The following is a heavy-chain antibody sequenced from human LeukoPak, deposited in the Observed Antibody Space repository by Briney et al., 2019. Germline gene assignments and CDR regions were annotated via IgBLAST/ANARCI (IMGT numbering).Heavy chain of an antibody. CDR2: ISSSGSTQ. CDR1: GFTFSSYG. D-gene: IGHD2-2*02. V-gene: IGHV3-48*04. J-gene: IGHJ6*03. CDR3: AREGEHCSGTSCYTLHYYYYYMDV. Sequence: GGSLRLSCAASGFTFSSYGMHWIRQAPGKGLEWVSYISSSGSTQYYADSVKGRFTISRDNAKNSLYLQMNSLRAEDTAVYYCAREGEHCSGTSCYTLHYYYYYMDVWGKGTTVTVSS.